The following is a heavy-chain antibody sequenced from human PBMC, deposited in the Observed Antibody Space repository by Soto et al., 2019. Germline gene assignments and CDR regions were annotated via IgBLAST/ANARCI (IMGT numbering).Heavy chain of an antibody. CDR3: ARDGEGIAVPGNSFDI. V-gene: IGHV1-2*04. Sequence: PAEPCSKASGHAIKCCYMRWVRQAPGQGLEWMGWINPNSGGTNYAQTFQGWVTMTRDTSISTAYMELSRLRSDDTAVYYCARDGEGIAVPGNSFDIWGQGTMVPVS. J-gene: IGHJ3*02. CDR2: INPNSGGT. D-gene: IGHD6-19*01. CDR1: GHAIKCCY.